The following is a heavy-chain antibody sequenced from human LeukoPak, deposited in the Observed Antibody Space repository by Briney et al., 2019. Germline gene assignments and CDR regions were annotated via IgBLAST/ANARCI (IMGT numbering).Heavy chain of an antibody. CDR1: GFTFSDYA. D-gene: IGHD3-3*01. J-gene: IGHJ3*02. CDR3: TRFTIVGVVDAFDI. CDR2: IRSKVYGGTT. V-gene: IGHV3-49*04. Sequence: GSLRLSCTASGFTFSDYAMSWVRQAPGKGLEWIGFIRSKVYGGTTEYAAAVKVRFTISRDDSKSIAYLQMTSLKTEGVGVYYCTRFTIVGVVDAFDIWGQKTMVTVSS.